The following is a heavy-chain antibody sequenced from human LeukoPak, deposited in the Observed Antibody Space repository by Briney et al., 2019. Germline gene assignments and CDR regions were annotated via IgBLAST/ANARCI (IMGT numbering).Heavy chain of an antibody. J-gene: IGHJ5*02. CDR2: IYYSGST. CDR1: GGSISSSSYY. Sequence: SETLSLTCTVSGGSISSSSYYRGWIRQPPGKGLEWIGSIYYSGSTYYNPSLKSRVTISVDTSKNQFSLKLSSVTAADTAVYYCARNVVVPTSASGYWFDPWGQGTLVTVSS. D-gene: IGHD2-2*01. V-gene: IGHV4-39*07. CDR3: ARNVVVPTSASGYWFDP.